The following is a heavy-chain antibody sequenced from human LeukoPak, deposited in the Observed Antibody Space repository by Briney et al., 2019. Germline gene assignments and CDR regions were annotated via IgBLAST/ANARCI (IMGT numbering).Heavy chain of an antibody. CDR1: GYTFTGYY. CDR2: INPNSGGT. V-gene: IGHV1-2*02. CDR3: ARVRVGGGSYGGLDY. J-gene: IGHJ4*02. D-gene: IGHD1-26*01. Sequence: ASVKASCKASGYTFTGYYMHWVRQAPGQGLEWLGWINPNSGGTNYAEEFQDRVTMTRDTSISTAYMELSSLKSDDTAVYYCARVRVGGGSYGGLDYWGQGTLVTVSS.